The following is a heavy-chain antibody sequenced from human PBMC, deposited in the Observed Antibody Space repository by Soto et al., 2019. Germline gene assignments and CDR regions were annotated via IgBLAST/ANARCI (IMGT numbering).Heavy chain of an antibody. D-gene: IGHD2-2*01. CDR3: ARGAEYQVLSRDYFYGMDV. Sequence: QVQLVESGGGVVQPGRSLRLSCAASTFTLSTYGMHWVRQVPGKGLEWVAVISYDGNNKYYADSVKGRFTISRDNSRNTLSLQMNSLTTEDTAVYYCARGAEYQVLSRDYFYGMDVWGQGIMVTVSS. J-gene: IGHJ6*02. V-gene: IGHV3-30*03. CDR1: TFTLSTYG. CDR2: ISYDGNNK.